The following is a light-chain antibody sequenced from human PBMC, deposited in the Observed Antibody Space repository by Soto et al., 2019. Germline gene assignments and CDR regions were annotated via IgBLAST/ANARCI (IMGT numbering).Light chain of an antibody. CDR1: RSISSS. V-gene: IGKV3-15*01. CDR2: GAS. CDR3: QQRRTWPFP. J-gene: IGKJ3*01. Sequence: ETVMTQSPATLSVSPGEGATLSCRASRSISSSLAWYQQKPGRAPRLLIYGASTRATDIPARFSGSGSGTEFTLAISGLQSEGCAVYFCQQRRTWPFPFGPGTTVDMK.